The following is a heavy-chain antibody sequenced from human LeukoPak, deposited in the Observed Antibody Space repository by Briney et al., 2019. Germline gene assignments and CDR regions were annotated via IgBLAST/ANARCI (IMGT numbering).Heavy chain of an antibody. D-gene: IGHD2-2*01. J-gene: IGHJ4*02. CDR1: GFTFSSYA. V-gene: IGHV3-23*01. CDR2: ISAGGSA. Sequence: PGGSLRLSCAASGFTFSSYAMSWVRQAPGKGLEWVSGISAGGSAYYADSVRGRFTISRDNSKNTLYLQMNSLRADDTAVYYCARNPAKVFPAVYWGQGTLVTVSS. CDR3: ARNPAKVFPAVY.